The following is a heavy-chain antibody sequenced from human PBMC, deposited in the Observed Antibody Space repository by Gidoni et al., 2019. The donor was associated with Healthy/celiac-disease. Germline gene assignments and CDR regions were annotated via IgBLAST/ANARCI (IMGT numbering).Heavy chain of an antibody. CDR3: ARDGPFDWLDY. CDR2: IWYDGSNK. Sequence: QVQLVESGGGVVQPGRSLSLSCAASGFTFSSYGMHWVRQAPGKGLEWVAVIWYDGSNKYYADSVKGRFTISRDNSKNTLYLQMNSLRAEDTAVYYCARDGPFDWLDYWGQGTLVTVSS. J-gene: IGHJ4*02. CDR1: GFTFSSYG. V-gene: IGHV3-33*01. D-gene: IGHD3-9*01.